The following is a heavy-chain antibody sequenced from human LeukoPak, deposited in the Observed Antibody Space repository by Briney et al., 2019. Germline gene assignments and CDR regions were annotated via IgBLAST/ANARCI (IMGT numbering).Heavy chain of an antibody. CDR3: ARDAGYYDSSGYSTFDY. Sequence: GGSLRLSCAASGFTFSSYWMSWVRQAPGKGLEWVANIKQDGSEKYYVDSVKGRFTISRDNAKNSLYLQMNSLRAEDTAVYYCARDAGYYDSSGYSTFDYWGQGTLVTVSS. D-gene: IGHD3-22*01. J-gene: IGHJ4*02. V-gene: IGHV3-7*01. CDR2: IKQDGSEK. CDR1: GFTFSSYW.